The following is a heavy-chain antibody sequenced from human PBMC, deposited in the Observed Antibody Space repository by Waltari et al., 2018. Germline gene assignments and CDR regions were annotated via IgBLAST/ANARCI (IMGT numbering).Heavy chain of an antibody. J-gene: IGHJ3*02. CDR2: ISWNSGSI. D-gene: IGHD3-9*01. CDR3: AKARGPRRGASAIYDAFDI. V-gene: IGHV3-9*03. CDR1: GFTFDDYA. Sequence: EVQLVESGGGLVQPGRSLRLSCAASGFTFDDYAMHWVRPAPGKGLEWVSGISWNSGSIGDADSVKGRFTISRDNAKNSLYLQMNSLRAEDMALYYCAKARGPRRGASAIYDAFDIWGQGTMVTVSS.